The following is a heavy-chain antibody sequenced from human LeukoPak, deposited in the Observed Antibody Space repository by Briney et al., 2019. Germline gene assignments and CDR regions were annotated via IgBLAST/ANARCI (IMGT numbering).Heavy chain of an antibody. CDR3: AKDGRSSWQPSSFDY. D-gene: IGHD6-13*01. J-gene: IGHJ4*02. Sequence: GGSLRLSCAASGFSFTTYNMNCVRQAPGKGLEWVSSISSSSTYIYYADSVKGRFTISRDNSKNSLYLQMNSLRAEDTAVYYCAKDGRSSWQPSSFDYWGQGTLVTVSS. CDR1: GFSFTTYN. V-gene: IGHV3-21*01. CDR2: ISSSSTYI.